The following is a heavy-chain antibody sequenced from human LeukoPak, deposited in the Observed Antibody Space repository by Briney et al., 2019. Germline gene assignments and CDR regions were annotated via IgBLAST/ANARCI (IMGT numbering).Heavy chain of an antibody. CDR1: GFTVSSNY. D-gene: IGHD3-10*01. CDR2: ISGSGGST. J-gene: IGHJ4*02. CDR3: AKSEWFGELFDY. Sequence: HSGGSLRLSCAASGFTVSSNYMSWVRQAPGKGLEWVSAISGSGGSTYYADSVKGRFTISRDNSKNTLYLQMNSLRAEDTAVYYCAKSEWFGELFDYWGQGTLVTVSS. V-gene: IGHV3-23*01.